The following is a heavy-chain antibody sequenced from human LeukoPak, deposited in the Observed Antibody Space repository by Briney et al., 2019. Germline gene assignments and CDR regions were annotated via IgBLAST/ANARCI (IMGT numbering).Heavy chain of an antibody. J-gene: IGHJ4*02. CDR2: ISGSGTNT. V-gene: IGHV3-21*01. CDR3: ARLYDGSAYHADHFDY. D-gene: IGHD3-22*01. Sequence: PGGSLRLSCAASGFTFRSYAMNWVRQAPGKGLEWVSGISGSGTNTYYADSVKGRFTISRDNAKNSLYLQMNSLRAEDTAVYYCARLYDGSAYHADHFDYWGQGTLVTVSS. CDR1: GFTFRSYA.